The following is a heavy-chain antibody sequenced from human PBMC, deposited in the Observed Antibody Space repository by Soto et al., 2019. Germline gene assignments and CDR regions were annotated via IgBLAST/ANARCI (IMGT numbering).Heavy chain of an antibody. Sequence: GGSLRLSCAASGFTFSSYAMHWVRQAPGKGLEWVAVISYDGSNKYYADSVKGRFTISRDNSKNTLYLQMNSLRAEDTAVYYCASLPDALGAHNWGQGTLVTVSS. CDR1: GFTFSSYA. CDR3: ASLPDALGAHN. J-gene: IGHJ4*02. D-gene: IGHD1-26*01. V-gene: IGHV3-30-3*01. CDR2: ISYDGSNK.